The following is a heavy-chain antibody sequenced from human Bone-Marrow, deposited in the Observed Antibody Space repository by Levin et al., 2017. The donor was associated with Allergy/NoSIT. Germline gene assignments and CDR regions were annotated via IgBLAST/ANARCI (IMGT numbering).Heavy chain of an antibody. CDR3: VRLEFCSSTTCYGGMDV. V-gene: IGHV5-51*01. D-gene: IGHD2-2*01. J-gene: IGHJ6*02. CDR2: IYPRDSDT. CDR1: GYSFTDYW. Sequence: GGSLRLSCKGSGYSFTDYWIGWVRQMPGKGLEWMAIIYPRDSDTRYSPSFQAQVTISADKSISTGYLQWSSLQASATAMYYCVRLEFCSSTTCYGGMDVWGQGTTVVVSS.